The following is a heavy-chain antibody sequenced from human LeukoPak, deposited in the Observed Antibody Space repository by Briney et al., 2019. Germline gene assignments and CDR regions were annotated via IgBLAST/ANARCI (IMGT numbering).Heavy chain of an antibody. Sequence: PGGSLRLSCAASGFSFSSYSMNWVRQAPGKGLEWISYISSSSSTIYYADSVKGRFTISRDNAKNSLYLQMNSLRAEDTAVYYCAKDYCSSTSCFFFDSWGQGTLVTVSS. CDR2: ISSSSSTI. CDR1: GFSFSSYS. V-gene: IGHV3-48*04. J-gene: IGHJ4*02. D-gene: IGHD2-2*01. CDR3: AKDYCSSTSCFFFDS.